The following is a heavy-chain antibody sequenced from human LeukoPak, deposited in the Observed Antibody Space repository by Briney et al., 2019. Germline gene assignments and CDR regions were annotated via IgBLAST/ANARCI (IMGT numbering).Heavy chain of an antibody. D-gene: IGHD3-10*01. CDR2: IYYRRST. J-gene: IGHJ4*02. CDR1: GGSISSSRYY. V-gene: IGHV4-39*07. Sequence: SETLSLTCIVSGGSISSSRYYWGWIRQPPGKGLEWMGSIYYRRSTYYHPSLKSRVTISVDTSKNQLSLKLSSVTAADTAVYYCARDQNYYGSGKYLGYVDSWGQGTLVTVSS. CDR3: ARDQNYYGSGKYLGYVDS.